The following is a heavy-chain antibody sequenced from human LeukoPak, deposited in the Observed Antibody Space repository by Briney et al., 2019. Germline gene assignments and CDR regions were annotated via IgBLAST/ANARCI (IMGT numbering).Heavy chain of an antibody. CDR2: ISPKNGNT. V-gene: IGHV1-18*01. CDR1: GYTFTSYG. J-gene: IGHJ4*02. CDR3: GRESFGENFDY. D-gene: IGHD3-10*01. Sequence: SSVKVSCKASGYTFTSYGINWVRQAPGQGLEWVGWISPKNGNTNSAQKLQGRVTMTTETSTSTAYMVLRSLRTAASAAVYCGRESFGENFDYRGQGTLVTVSS.